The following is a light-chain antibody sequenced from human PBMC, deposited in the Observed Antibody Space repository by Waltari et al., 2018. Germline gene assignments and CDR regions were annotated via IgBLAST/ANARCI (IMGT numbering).Light chain of an antibody. Sequence: EIEMTQSPATLSVSPGERVTLSCRASQSVGNNLAWYQQRPGQAPRLLIYDAATRSTDIADRFCGSGSWTDFTLTISALQSEDLAVYYCHQYNHWPTFTFGQGTKLQIE. CDR1: QSVGNN. CDR2: DAA. J-gene: IGKJ2*01. CDR3: HQYNHWPTFT. V-gene: IGKV3-15*01.